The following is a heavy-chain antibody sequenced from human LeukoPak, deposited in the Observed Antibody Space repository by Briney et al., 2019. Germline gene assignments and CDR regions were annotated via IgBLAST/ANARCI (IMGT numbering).Heavy chain of an antibody. J-gene: IGHJ5*02. V-gene: IGHV3-23*01. Sequence: GGSLRLSCAASGFTFSSYSMNWVRQAPGKGLEWVSAISGSGGSTYYADSVKGRFTISRDNSKNTLYLQMNSLRAEDTAVYYCAKDYPVGATTDWFDPWGQGTLVTVSS. CDR1: GFTFSSYS. D-gene: IGHD1-26*01. CDR2: ISGSGGST. CDR3: AKDYPVGATTDWFDP.